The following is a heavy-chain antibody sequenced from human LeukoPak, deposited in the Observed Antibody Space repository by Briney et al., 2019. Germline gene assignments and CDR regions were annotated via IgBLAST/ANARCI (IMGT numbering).Heavy chain of an antibody. V-gene: IGHV3-74*01. CDR1: GFTFSSYW. CDR2: INSDGSST. Sequence: GSLRLSCAASGFTFSSYWMHWVRQAPGKGLVWVSRINSDGSSTSYADSVKGRFTISRDNAKNTLYPQMNSLRAEDTAVYYCARDLSVVVPAGYFNYWGQGTLVTVSS. J-gene: IGHJ4*02. CDR3: ARDLSVVVPAGYFNY. D-gene: IGHD2-2*01.